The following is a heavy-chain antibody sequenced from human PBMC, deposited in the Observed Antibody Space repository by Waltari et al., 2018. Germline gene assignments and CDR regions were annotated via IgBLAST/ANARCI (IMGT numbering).Heavy chain of an antibody. CDR2: VHYSGRP. Sequence: QLQLQESGPGLVKPSGTLSLTCAVSGDSMGSTNCWSWVRQPPGKGLEWIGQVHYSGRPNYSPSFASRVTMAVDTYNNLVSLKLTSATAADTAVYYCARDRGRGLYLDSWGPGTLVTVSP. CDR1: GDSMGSTNC. CDR3: ARDRGRGLYLDS. J-gene: IGHJ4*02. D-gene: IGHD2-15*01. V-gene: IGHV4-4*02.